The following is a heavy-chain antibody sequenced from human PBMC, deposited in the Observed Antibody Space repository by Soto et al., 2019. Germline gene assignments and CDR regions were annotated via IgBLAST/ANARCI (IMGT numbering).Heavy chain of an antibody. V-gene: IGHV3-23*01. CDR1: GFTFSSFA. D-gene: IGHD4-17*01. CDR2: ISGGGGST. CDR3: AKSYGDDADY. J-gene: IGHJ4*02. Sequence: ESGGGLVQPGGSLRLSCAASGFTFSSFAMSWVRQAPGKGLEWLSAISGGGGSTYYADSVKGRFTISRDNSKSTLYLQMNSLRAEDTAVYYCAKSYGDDADYWGQGTLVTVSS.